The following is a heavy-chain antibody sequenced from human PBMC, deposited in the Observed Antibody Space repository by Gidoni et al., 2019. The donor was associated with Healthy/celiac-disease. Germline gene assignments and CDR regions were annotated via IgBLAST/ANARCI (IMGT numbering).Heavy chain of an antibody. Sequence: QVQLVQSGAEVKKPGSSVKASCKASGGTFSSYAISWVRQAPGQGLEWMGGIIPIFGTANSAQKFKGRVTITADESTSTAYMELSSLRSEDTAVYYCARGHSSGWIDAFDIWGQGTMVTVSS. CDR1: GGTFSSYA. J-gene: IGHJ3*02. CDR2: IIPIFGTA. D-gene: IGHD6-19*01. CDR3: ARGHSSGWIDAFDI. V-gene: IGHV1-69*01.